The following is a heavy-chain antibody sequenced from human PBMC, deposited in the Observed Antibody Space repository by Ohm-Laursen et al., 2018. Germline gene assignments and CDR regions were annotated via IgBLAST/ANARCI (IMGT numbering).Heavy chain of an antibody. D-gene: IGHD3-10*01. CDR3: ARTLLWFGDYFDY. J-gene: IGHJ4*02. V-gene: IGHV3-9*01. CDR1: GFTFDDYA. CDR2: ISWNSGSI. Sequence: SLRLSCTASGFTFDDYAMHWVRQAPGKGLEWVSGISWNSGSIGYVDSVKGRFTISRDNAKNSLYLQMNSLRAEDTAVYYCARTLLWFGDYFDYWGQGTLVTVSS.